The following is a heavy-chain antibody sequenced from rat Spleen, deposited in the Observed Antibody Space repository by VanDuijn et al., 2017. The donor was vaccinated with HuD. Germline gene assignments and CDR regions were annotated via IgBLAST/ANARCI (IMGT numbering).Heavy chain of an antibody. V-gene: IGHV5-27*01. CDR2: ISPSGGST. CDR3: ATEPLGINYPGITDY. CDR1: GFTFSDYY. Sequence: EVQLVESDGGLVQPGRSLKLSCAASGFTFSDYYMAWVRQAPTKGLEWVASISPSGGSTYYRDSVKGRFTISRDNAKSTLYLQMDSLRSEDTATYYCATEPLGINYPGITDYWGQGVMVTVSS. J-gene: IGHJ2*01. D-gene: IGHD1-4*01.